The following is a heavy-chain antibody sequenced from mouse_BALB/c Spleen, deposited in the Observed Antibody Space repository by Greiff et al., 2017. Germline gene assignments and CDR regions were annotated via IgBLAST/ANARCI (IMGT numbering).Heavy chain of an antibody. CDR2: ISNLAYSI. D-gene: IGHD2-14*01. J-gene: IGHJ4*01. Sequence: EVHLVESGGGLVQPGGSRKLSCAASGFTFSDYGMAWVRQAPGKGPEWVAFISNLAYSIYYADTVTGRFTISRENAKNTLYLEMSSLRSEDTAMYYCARGDRYDAMDYWGQGTSVTVSS. V-gene: IGHV5-15*02. CDR1: GFTFSDYG. CDR3: ARGDRYDAMDY.